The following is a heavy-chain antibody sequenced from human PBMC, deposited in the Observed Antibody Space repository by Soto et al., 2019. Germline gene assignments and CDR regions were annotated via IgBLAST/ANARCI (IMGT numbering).Heavy chain of an antibody. CDR3: ARKGPTRYNYFGIDA. J-gene: IGHJ6*02. D-gene: IGHD5-12*01. V-gene: IGHV4-61*01. Sequence: SETLSLTSAVSGDSISSSDNNYFWTWIRQSPAKGLEWIGHIDYSGTTNNNPSLKSRVTIAADMCKNQFSRKLSSVTAADTANYYCARKGPTRYNYFGIDAWGQGTTVTVSS. CDR2: IDYSGTT. CDR1: GDSISSSDNNYF.